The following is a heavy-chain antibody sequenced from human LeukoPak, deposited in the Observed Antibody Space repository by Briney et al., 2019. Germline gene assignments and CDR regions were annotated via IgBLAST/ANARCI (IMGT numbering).Heavy chain of an antibody. D-gene: IGHD3-3*01. Sequence: SETLSLTCSVSGASVSDGNYYWSWIRQPPGKGLEWIGYMFYSESTKYNPSLKSRVTISVDKSKNQFSLHMSSVTAADTAVYYCARDFGGTYVAIYWGQGTLVTVSS. J-gene: IGHJ4*02. CDR3: ARDFGGTYVAIY. V-gene: IGHV4-61*01. CDR1: GASVSDGNYY. CDR2: MFYSEST.